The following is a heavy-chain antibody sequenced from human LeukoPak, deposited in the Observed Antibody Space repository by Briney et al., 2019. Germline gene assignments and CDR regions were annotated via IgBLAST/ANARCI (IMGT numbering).Heavy chain of an antibody. V-gene: IGHV3-11*01. CDR2: ITKSGDSE. D-gene: IGHD7-27*01. CDR1: GFTFTDHY. Sequence: GGSLRLSCVVSGFTFTDHYMSWIRQAPGKGLVWVSYITKSGDSENYADSVKGRFTISRDDAKNSLYLQMNSLRAEDTAVYYCARGHWGLDYWGQGTLVTVSS. J-gene: IGHJ4*02. CDR3: ARGHWGLDY.